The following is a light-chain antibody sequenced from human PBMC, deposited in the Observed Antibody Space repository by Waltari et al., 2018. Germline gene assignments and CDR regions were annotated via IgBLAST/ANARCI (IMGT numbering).Light chain of an antibody. Sequence: QSALTQPPSASGSPGQSVTISCPGTSTDVGSNNHVSWYQQHPGKAPKVMIYEVSERPSGVPDRFSGSKSGNTASLTVSGLQAEDEADYYCIAYAGSNNLGYVFGTGTKVTVL. CDR1: STDVGSNNH. J-gene: IGLJ1*01. CDR3: IAYAGSNNLGYV. CDR2: EVS. V-gene: IGLV2-8*01.